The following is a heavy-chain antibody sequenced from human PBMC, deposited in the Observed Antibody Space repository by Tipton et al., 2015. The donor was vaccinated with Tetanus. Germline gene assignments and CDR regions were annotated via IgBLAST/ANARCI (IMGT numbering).Heavy chain of an antibody. D-gene: IGHD3/OR15-3a*01. J-gene: IGHJ3*02. CDR3: ARWTASGKGAFDI. CDR1: GDSISRSGYF. V-gene: IGHV4-39*01. Sequence: TLSLTCTVSGDSISRSGYFWGWIRQTPGQGLEWIGTIDNGGGTYYNPSLKSRLTISADTSKTQFSLKLSSVIAADTAMYYCARWTASGKGAFDIWGQGTMVTVSS. CDR2: IDNGGGT.